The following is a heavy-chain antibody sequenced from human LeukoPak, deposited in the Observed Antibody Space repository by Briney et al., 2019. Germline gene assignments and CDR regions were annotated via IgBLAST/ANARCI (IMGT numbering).Heavy chain of an antibody. CDR1: GFTFSSYA. CDR2: IKQDGSEK. V-gene: IGHV3-7*01. J-gene: IGHJ4*02. D-gene: IGHD3-10*01. CDR3: ARASITLVRGELVYYFDY. Sequence: GGSLRLSCAASGFTFSSYAMSWVRQAPGKGLEWVANIKQDGSEKYYVDSVKGRFTISRDNAKKSLYLQMNSLRAEDTAVYYCARASITLVRGELVYYFDYWGQGTLVTVSS.